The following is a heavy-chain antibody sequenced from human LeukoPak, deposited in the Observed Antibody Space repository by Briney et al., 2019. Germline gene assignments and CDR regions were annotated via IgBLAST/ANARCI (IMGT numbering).Heavy chain of an antibody. CDR2: IKGKIDGGTT. CDR3: TTYYYDSTSDFGY. CDR1: GLTFSNAW. J-gene: IGHJ4*02. V-gene: IGHV3-15*01. D-gene: IGHD3-22*01. Sequence: GGSLRLSCAASGLTFSNAWMSWVRQPPGKGLEWVGHIKGKIDGGTTDYAAPVKGRFTILRDDSKNTQYLQMNSLKTEDTAIYYCTTYYYDSTSDFGYWGQGTLVTVSS.